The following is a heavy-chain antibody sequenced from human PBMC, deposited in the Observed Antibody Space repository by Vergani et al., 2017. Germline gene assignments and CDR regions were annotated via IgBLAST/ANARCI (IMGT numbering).Heavy chain of an antibody. CDR1: GYTFTNYP. D-gene: IGHD6-19*01. Sequence: QVQLLQSGSELKKPGASVRISCEASGYTFTNYPLIWVRQAPGQGLEFIGWINTNSGNPPYAPGFTGRFVFSLDTSVSTAYLQISGLKAEDSAVYYCARGRQWRLAEYLYVMDVWGQGTTVTVSS. CDR2: INTNSGNP. J-gene: IGHJ6*02. V-gene: IGHV7-4-1*02. CDR3: ARGRQWRLAEYLYVMDV.